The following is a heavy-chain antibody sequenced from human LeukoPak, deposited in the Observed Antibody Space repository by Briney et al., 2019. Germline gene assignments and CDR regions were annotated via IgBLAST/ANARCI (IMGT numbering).Heavy chain of an antibody. CDR2: ITGSGDGA. CDR3: ARDRRSCSSTSCLHNYYYYYGMDV. D-gene: IGHD2-2*01. Sequence: GGSLRLSCAVSGLSVNKLVLDWVRQAPGTGLEWVAGITGSGDGAYYADSVEGRFTISRDNSENTLSLQMNSLRGEDTAVYYCARDRRSCSSTSCLHNYYYYYGMDVWGQGTTVTVSS. CDR1: GLSVNKLV. J-gene: IGHJ6*02. V-gene: IGHV3-23*01.